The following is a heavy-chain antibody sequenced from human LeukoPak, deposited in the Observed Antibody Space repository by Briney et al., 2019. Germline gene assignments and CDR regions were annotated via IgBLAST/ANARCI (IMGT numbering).Heavy chain of an antibody. Sequence: GASVKVSCKVSGYTLTELSMHWVRQAPGKGLEWMGGFDPEDGETMYAQKFQGRVTMTEDTSTDTAYMELSSLRSEDTAVYYCATDSPQDEMVGLWFHYGMDVWGQGTTVTVSS. J-gene: IGHJ6*02. V-gene: IGHV1-24*01. D-gene: IGHD3-10*01. CDR1: GYTLTELS. CDR3: ATDSPQDEMVGLWFHYGMDV. CDR2: FDPEDGET.